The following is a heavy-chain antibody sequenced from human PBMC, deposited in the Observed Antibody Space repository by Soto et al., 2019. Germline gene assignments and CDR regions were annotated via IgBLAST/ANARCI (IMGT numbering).Heavy chain of an antibody. Sequence: TGESLKISCKGSGYSFAGYWITWVRQKPGKGLEWMGRIDPSDSQTYYSPSFRGHVTISATKSITTVFLQWSSLRASDTAMYYCARQTYDPDTGTNSQSYFDSWGQGTPVAVSS. J-gene: IGHJ4*02. D-gene: IGHD2-8*01. CDR1: GYSFAGYW. CDR2: IDPSDSQT. CDR3: ARQTYDPDTGTNSQSYFDS. V-gene: IGHV5-10-1*01.